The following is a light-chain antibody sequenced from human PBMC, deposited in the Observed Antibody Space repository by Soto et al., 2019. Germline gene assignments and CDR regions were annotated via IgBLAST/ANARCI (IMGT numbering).Light chain of an antibody. CDR1: QSVSYY. V-gene: IGKV3-15*01. CDR2: DAS. J-gene: IGKJ5*01. Sequence: EIVLTQSPGTLSLSPGERATLSCRASQSVSYYLAWYQQKPGQAPRLLIYDASNRATGIPGRFTGIGSGTEFTLTISSLQSEDFAVYYCQQYHQWPITFGQGTRLEIK. CDR3: QQYHQWPIT.